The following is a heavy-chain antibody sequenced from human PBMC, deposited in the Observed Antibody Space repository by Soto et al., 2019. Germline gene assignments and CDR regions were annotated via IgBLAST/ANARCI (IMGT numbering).Heavy chain of an antibody. CDR1: GRSISSSY. CDR3: ARLTYGSGSYEPPHWFDP. Sequence: SETLSLTCTVSGRSISSSYWSWIRQPLGKGLEWIGYIYCSGSTNYNPSLKSRVTISVDTSKNQFSLKLSSVTAADTAVYYCARLTYGSGSYEPPHWFDPWGQGTLVTVS. D-gene: IGHD3-10*01. J-gene: IGHJ5*02. V-gene: IGHV4-59*08. CDR2: IYCSGST.